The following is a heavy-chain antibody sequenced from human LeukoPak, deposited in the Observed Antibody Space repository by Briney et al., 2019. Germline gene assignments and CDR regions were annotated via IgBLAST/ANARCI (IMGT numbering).Heavy chain of an antibody. CDR2: IYYSGST. CDR1: GGSISSYY. D-gene: IGHD3-9*01. CDR3: ARSSRGYFDWLSSHFDY. V-gene: IGHV4-59*01. J-gene: IGHJ4*02. Sequence: SETLSLTCTVSGGSISSYYWSWIRQPPGKGPEWIGYIYYSGSTNYNPSLKSRVTISVDTSKNQFSLKLSSVTAADTAVYYCARSSRGYFDWLSSHFDYWGQGTLVTVSS.